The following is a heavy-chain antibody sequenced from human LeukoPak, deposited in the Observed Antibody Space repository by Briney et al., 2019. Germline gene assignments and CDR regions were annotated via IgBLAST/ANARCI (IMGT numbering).Heavy chain of an antibody. CDR3: ARDFGRTSDWQPRLYYGMDV. CDR1: GFTFNSYT. Sequence: GGSLRLSCAASGFTFNSYTMNWVRQAPGKGLEWVSSITSSLSYISYADSVKGRFTISRDNAMNSLSLQMHSLRAEDTAVYYCARDFGRTSDWQPRLYYGMDVWGQGTTVTVFS. CDR2: ITSSLSYI. V-gene: IGHV3-21*01. J-gene: IGHJ6*02. D-gene: IGHD2-2*01.